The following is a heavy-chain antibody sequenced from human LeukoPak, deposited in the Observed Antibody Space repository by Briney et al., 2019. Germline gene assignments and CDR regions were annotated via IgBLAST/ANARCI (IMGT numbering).Heavy chain of an antibody. D-gene: IGHD6-19*01. CDR1: GYTFTGYY. V-gene: IGHV1-2*02. CDR2: INPNNGGT. Sequence: GASVKVSCKASGYTFTGYYMHLVRQAPGQGLGWMGWINPNNGGTNYAQKFQGRVTMTRDTSISTAYMELSRLRSDDTAVYYCARGQQWLAQDYWGQGTLVTVSS. J-gene: IGHJ4*02. CDR3: ARGQQWLAQDY.